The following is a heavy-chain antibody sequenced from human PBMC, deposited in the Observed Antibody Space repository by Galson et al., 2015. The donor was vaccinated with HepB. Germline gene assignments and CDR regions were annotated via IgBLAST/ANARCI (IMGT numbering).Heavy chain of an antibody. Sequence: LRLSCAASGFTFSSYSTNWVRQAPGKGLEWVSYISSSSSTIYYADSVKGRFTISRDNAKNSLYLQMNSLRDEDTAVYYCARGYYGSGSRGYFDYWGQGTLVTVSS. CDR2: ISSSSSTI. CDR1: GFTFSSYS. CDR3: ARGYYGSGSRGYFDY. J-gene: IGHJ4*02. D-gene: IGHD3-10*01. V-gene: IGHV3-48*02.